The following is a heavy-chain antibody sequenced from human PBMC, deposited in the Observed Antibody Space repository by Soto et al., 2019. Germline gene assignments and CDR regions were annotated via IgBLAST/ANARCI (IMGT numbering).Heavy chain of an antibody. CDR2: IYYSRST. CDR3: ARRYGSAIDY. CDR1: GGSIRSYY. V-gene: IGHV4-59*08. J-gene: IGHJ4*02. D-gene: IGHD1-26*01. Sequence: QVQLQESGPGLVKPSEPLSLTCTVSGGSIRSYYWSWIRQPPGKGLEWIGYIYYSRSTNYNPSLKSRVTISVDTSKNQFSLKLSSVTAADTAVYYCARRYGSAIDYWGQGTLVTVSS.